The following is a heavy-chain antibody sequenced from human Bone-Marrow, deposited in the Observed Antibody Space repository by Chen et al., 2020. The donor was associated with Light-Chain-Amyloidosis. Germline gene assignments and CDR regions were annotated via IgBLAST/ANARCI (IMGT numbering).Heavy chain of an antibody. D-gene: IGHD3-22*01. Sequence: QVQLQESGPGLVKPSQTLSLTCTVSVGPLSSGGYYWSWIRQHPWKGLEWIGYIYYSGSTYYNPSLKSRVTISVDTSKNQFSLKLSSVTAADTAVYYCARETHYYDSGDYYGMDVWGQGTTVTVSS. J-gene: IGHJ6*02. V-gene: IGHV4-31*03. CDR3: ARETHYYDSGDYYGMDV. CDR2: IYYSGST. CDR1: VGPLSSGGYY.